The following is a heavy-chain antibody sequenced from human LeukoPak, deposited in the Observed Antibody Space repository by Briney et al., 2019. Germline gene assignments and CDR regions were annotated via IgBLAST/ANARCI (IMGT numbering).Heavy chain of an antibody. Sequence: GGSLRLSCAASGFTFSSYSMNWVRQAPGKGLEWVSSISSSSSYIYYADSVKGRFTVSRDNAKNSLYLQMNSLRAEDTAVYYCARGSGSQSYYYYYCYMDVWGKGTTVTVSS. J-gene: IGHJ6*03. CDR3: ARGSGSQSYYYYYCYMDV. CDR1: GFTFSSYS. CDR2: ISSSSSYI. V-gene: IGHV3-21*01. D-gene: IGHD1-26*01.